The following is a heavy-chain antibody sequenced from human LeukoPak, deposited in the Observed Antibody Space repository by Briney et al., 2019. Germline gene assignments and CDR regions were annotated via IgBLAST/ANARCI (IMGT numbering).Heavy chain of an antibody. V-gene: IGHV1-69*05. D-gene: IGHD4-23*01. CDR1: GGTFSSYA. J-gene: IGHJ5*02. CDR3: ARSLDYGGNSNWFDP. CDR2: IIPIFGTA. Sequence: ASVKVSCKAYGGTFSSYAISWVRQAPGQGLEWMGGIIPIFGTANYAQKFQGRVTITTDVSTSTAYMELSSLRSEDTAVYYCARSLDYGGNSNWFDPWGQGTLVTVSS.